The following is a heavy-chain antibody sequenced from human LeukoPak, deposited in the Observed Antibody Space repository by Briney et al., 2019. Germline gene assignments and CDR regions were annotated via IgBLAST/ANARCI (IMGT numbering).Heavy chain of an antibody. Sequence: ASVKVSCKASGYTFTGYYMHWVRQAPGQGLEWMGWINPNSGGTNYAQKFQGRVTMTRDTSISTAYMELSRLRSDDTAVYYCARDLGLDTAMVYYFDYWGQGTLVTVSS. J-gene: IGHJ4*02. D-gene: IGHD5-18*01. CDR2: INPNSGGT. CDR3: ARDLGLDTAMVYYFDY. V-gene: IGHV1-2*02. CDR1: GYTFTGYY.